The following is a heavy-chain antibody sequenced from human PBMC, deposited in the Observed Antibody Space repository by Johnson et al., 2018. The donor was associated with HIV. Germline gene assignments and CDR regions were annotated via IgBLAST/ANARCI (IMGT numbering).Heavy chain of an antibody. V-gene: IGHV3-48*03. CDR1: GFTFSSYE. Sequence: VQLVESGGGLVQPGRSLRLSCAASGFTFSSYEMNWVRQAPGKGLEWISYISSSGSTMYYADSVKGRFTISRDNSKNTLYVQMNSLRAEDTAVYYCARGIQPDAFDIWGQGTMVTVSS. CDR3: ARGIQPDAFDI. CDR2: ISSSGSTM. J-gene: IGHJ3*02. D-gene: IGHD2-2*01.